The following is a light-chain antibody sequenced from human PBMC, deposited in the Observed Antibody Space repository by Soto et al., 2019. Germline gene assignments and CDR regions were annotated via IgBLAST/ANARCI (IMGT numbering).Light chain of an antibody. CDR2: GKN. V-gene: IGLV1-40*01. J-gene: IGLJ1*01. Sequence: QSVLTQPPSVSEAPGQRVTISCTGSSSNIGGGYDVHWFQQLPGTAPKLLFYGKNNRPSGVPDRFSGSTSGTSASLAITGLQTEDEAIYYCQSYDASLSGYVFXTGTKGTVL. CDR1: SSNIGGGYD. CDR3: QSYDASLSGYV.